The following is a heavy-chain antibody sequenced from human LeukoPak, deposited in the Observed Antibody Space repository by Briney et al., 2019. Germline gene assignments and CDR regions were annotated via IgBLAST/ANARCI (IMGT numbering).Heavy chain of an antibody. J-gene: IGHJ4*02. CDR2: IYYSGST. CDR3: ARFAAGGGDCYSLDY. D-gene: IGHD2-21*02. CDR1: GGSISSSSYY. V-gene: IGHV4-39*01. Sequence: PSETLSLTCTVSGGSISSSSYYWGWIRQPPGKGLEWIGSIYYSGSTYYNPSLKSRVTISVDTSKNQFSLKLSSVTAADTAVYYCARFAAGGGDCYSLDYWGQGTLVTVSS.